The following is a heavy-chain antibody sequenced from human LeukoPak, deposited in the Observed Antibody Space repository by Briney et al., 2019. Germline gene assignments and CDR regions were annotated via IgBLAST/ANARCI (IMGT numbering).Heavy chain of an antibody. V-gene: IGHV3-23*01. CDR2: VGGSGGST. CDR1: GFAFSSFA. J-gene: IGHJ4*02. D-gene: IGHD3-10*01. Sequence: GGSLRLSCAASGFAFSSFAMSWVRQAPGKGLEWVSGVGGSGGSTYYADSVKGRFTISRDNSKNTLYLQMNSLRVEDTAVYYCASILLWFVYDYWGQGTLVTVSS. CDR3: ASILLWFVYDY.